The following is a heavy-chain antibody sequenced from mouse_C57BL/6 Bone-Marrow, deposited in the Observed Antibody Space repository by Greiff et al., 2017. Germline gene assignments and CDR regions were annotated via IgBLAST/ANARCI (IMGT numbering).Heavy chain of an antibody. CDR2: ISSGGSYT. CDR1: GFTFSSYG. V-gene: IGHV5-6*01. J-gene: IGHJ4*01. Sequence: EVKLVESGGDLVKPGGSLKLSCAASGFTFSSYGMSWVRQTPDKRLEWVATISSGGSYTYYPDSVKGRFTISRDNAKNTLYLQMSSLKSEDTAMYYCARHVNYLGYAMDYWGQGTSVTVSS. D-gene: IGHD2-1*01. CDR3: ARHVNYLGYAMDY.